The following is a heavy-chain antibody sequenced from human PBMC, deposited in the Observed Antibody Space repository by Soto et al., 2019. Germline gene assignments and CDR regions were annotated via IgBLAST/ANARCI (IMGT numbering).Heavy chain of an antibody. CDR3: ARSQGSSTSLEIYYYYYYGMDV. V-gene: IGHV1-69*01. CDR1: GGTFSSYX. Sequence: QVQLVQSGAEVKKPGSSVKVSCKASGGTFSSYXXXXXXXXXXXXXXXXGGIIPISDTTNYAQKFQGRVTITADESTSTAYMELSSLRSEDTAVYYCARSQGSSTSLEIYYYYYYGMDVWGQGTTVTVSS. J-gene: IGHJ6*02. CDR2: IIPISDTT. D-gene: IGHD2-2*01.